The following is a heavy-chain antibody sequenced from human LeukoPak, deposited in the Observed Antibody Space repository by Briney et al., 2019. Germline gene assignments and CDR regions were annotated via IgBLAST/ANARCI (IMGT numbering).Heavy chain of an antibody. J-gene: IGHJ4*02. CDR3: ARDSKNTMTASGY. CDR2: ISASTGYT. V-gene: IGHV1-18*04. D-gene: IGHD3-3*01. Sequence: ASVKVSCKASGYTFTDYYMHWVRQAPGQGLEWMGWISASTGYTEYAQKFQGRVTMTTDTSTSTVYMDLKSLGSDDTAVYYCARDSKNTMTASGYWGQGTLVIVSS. CDR1: GYTFTDYY.